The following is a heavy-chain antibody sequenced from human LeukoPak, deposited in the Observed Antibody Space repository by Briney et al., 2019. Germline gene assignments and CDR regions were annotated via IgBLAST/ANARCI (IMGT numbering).Heavy chain of an antibody. D-gene: IGHD3-3*01. V-gene: IGHV4-39*01. CDR2: IYYSGST. CDR1: GGSISSSSYY. CDR3: ARTYYDFWSGYPSYYGMDV. J-gene: IGHJ6*02. Sequence: MPSETLSLTCTVSGGSISSSSYYWGWIRQPPGKGLEWIGSIYYSGSTYYNPSLKSRVTISVDTSKNQFSLKLSSVTAADTAVYYCARTYYDFWSGYPSYYGMDVWGQGTTVTVSS.